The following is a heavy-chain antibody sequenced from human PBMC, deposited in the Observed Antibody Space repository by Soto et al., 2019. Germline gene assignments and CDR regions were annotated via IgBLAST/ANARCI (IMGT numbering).Heavy chain of an antibody. V-gene: IGHV3-30*03. CDR2: IVFNGRVQ. J-gene: IGHJ4*02. Sequence: QVQLVESGGGVVQPGRSLRLSCAASGLTFSTYGMHWVRQAPGKGPEWVATIVFNGRVQYYADSVKGRFTISRDNSKNTLYLQVNNLRADDTAVYYCVTALPSGGRLGEGEFDYWGPGTLVTVSS. CDR1: GLTFSTYG. D-gene: IGHD1-26*01. CDR3: VTALPSGGRLGEGEFDY.